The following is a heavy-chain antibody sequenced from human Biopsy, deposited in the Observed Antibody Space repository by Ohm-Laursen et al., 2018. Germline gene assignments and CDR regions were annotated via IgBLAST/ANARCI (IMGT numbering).Heavy chain of an antibody. CDR3: ARAVDYYDPYYYYSLDV. D-gene: IGHD3-16*01. V-gene: IGHV4-34*01. J-gene: IGHJ6*02. CDR1: GGSFSGYY. CDR2: INHRGST. Sequence: SETLSLTWAVYGGSFSGYYWSWIRQPPGKGLEWIGEINHRGSTNYNPSLKSRATISVDTSKNQFSLKLRSVTAADTAVYYCARAVDYYDPYYYYSLDVWGQGTTVTVSS.